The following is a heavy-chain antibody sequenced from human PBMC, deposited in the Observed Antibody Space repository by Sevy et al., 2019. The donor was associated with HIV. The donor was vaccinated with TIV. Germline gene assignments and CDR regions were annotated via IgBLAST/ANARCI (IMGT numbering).Heavy chain of an antibody. CDR1: EFTFSSYG. J-gene: IGHJ4*02. CDR2: VRFDGSFQ. CDR3: AKEHGVWESTLRLANDY. V-gene: IGHV3-30*02. Sequence: GGSLRLSCEASEFTFSSYGMHWVRQAPGKGLEWVAFVRFDGSFQTYARSVKGRFSISRDNSRTVLYLQMNSLTTEDTALYYCAKEHGVWESTLRLANDYWGQGALVTVSS. D-gene: IGHD1-26*01.